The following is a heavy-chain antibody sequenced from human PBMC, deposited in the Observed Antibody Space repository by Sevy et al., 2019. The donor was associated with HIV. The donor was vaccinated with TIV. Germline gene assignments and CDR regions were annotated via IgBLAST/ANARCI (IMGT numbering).Heavy chain of an antibody. CDR3: ARSTQVAGRSNWFDP. CDR2: ISTYNSIT. V-gene: IGHV1-18*01. CDR1: GYTFTTYG. D-gene: IGHD6-19*01. J-gene: IGHJ5*02. Sequence: ASVKVSCNASGYTFTTYGITWVRQAPGQGLEWMGWISTYNSITNYAQKFQGRVTMTTDTSTSTAYMELRSLRSDDTAVYYCARSTQVAGRSNWFDPWGQGTLVTVSS.